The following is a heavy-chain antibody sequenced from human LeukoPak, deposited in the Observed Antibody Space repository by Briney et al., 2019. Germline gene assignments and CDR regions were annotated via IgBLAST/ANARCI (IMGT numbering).Heavy chain of an antibody. CDR3: AKDMFLIAAAIDY. D-gene: IGHD6-13*01. V-gene: IGHV3-23*01. Sequence: AGGSLRLSCAASGFSFSNYAMSWVRQAPGKGLEWVSAISGSGGSTYYADSVKGRFTISRDNSKNTLYLQMNSLRAEDTAVYYCAKDMFLIAAAIDYWGQGTLVTVSS. CDR2: ISGSGGST. J-gene: IGHJ4*02. CDR1: GFSFSNYA.